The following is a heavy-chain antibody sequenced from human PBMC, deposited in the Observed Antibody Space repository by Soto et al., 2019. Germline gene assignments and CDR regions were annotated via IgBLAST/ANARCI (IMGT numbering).Heavy chain of an antibody. Sequence: ASVKVSCKASGYTFTSYGISWVRQAPGQGLEWMGWISAYNGNTNYAQKLQGRVTMTTDTSTSTAYMELRSLRSDDTAVYYCARGRFEEYYYDSSGPDYWGQGTLVTVSS. V-gene: IGHV1-18*01. CDR3: ARGRFEEYYYDSSGPDY. J-gene: IGHJ4*02. D-gene: IGHD3-22*01. CDR1: GYTFTSYG. CDR2: ISAYNGNT.